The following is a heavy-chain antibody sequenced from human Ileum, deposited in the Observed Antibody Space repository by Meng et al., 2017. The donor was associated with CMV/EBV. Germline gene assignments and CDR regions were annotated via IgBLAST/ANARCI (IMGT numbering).Heavy chain of an antibody. J-gene: IGHJ6*02. D-gene: IGHD3-3*01. CDR3: AKDVTHYEFWSGSVGMDV. CDR1: GFDFEDYT. CDR2: IDYNEDGST. Sequence: GESLKISCSASGFDFEDYTMHWVRQAPGKGLEWVSLIDYNEDGSTYYSDSAKGRFTISRDSSKNSLYLQMSSLRTEDTALYYCAKDVTHYEFWSGSVGMDVWGQGTTVTVSS. V-gene: IGHV3-43*01.